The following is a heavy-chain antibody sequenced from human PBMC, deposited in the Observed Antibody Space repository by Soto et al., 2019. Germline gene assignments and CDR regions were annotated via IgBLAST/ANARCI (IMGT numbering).Heavy chain of an antibody. J-gene: IGHJ4*02. CDR1: GFTFSSYS. D-gene: IGHD6-19*01. CDR3: ARELEAGYSSGWLDY. V-gene: IGHV3-21*01. CDR2: ISSSSSYI. Sequence: GGSLRLSCAASGFTFSSYSMNWVRQAPGKGLEWVSSISSSSSYIYYADSVKGRFTISRDNAKNSLYLQMNSLRAEDTAVYYCARELEAGYSSGWLDYWGQGTLVTVSS.